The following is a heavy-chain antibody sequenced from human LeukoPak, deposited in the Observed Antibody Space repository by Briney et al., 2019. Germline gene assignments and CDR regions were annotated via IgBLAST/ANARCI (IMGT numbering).Heavy chain of an antibody. CDR2: IKQDGSEK. CDR3: ARDQGSGINYYYYYMDV. V-gene: IGHV3-7*01. CDR1: GFTFSSYW. D-gene: IGHD3-10*01. Sequence: GGSLRLSCAASGFTFSSYWMSWVRQAPGKGLEWVANIKQDGSEKYYVDSVKGRFTISRDNAKNSLYLQMHSLRAEDTAVYYCARDQGSGINYYYYYMDVWGKGTTVTVSS. J-gene: IGHJ6*03.